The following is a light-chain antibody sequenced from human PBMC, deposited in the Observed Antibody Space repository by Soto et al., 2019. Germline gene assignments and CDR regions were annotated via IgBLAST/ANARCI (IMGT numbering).Light chain of an antibody. J-gene: IGKJ4*01. CDR1: QSVSSSY. Sequence: EIVLTQSPGTLSLSPGERATLSCRASQSVSSSYLAWYQQRPGQAPRLLIYGASSRATDIPDRFSGSGSGTDLTITISRLEHEDFEVYYCQQYGSSPLTFGGGTKFEIK. CDR2: GAS. CDR3: QQYGSSPLT. V-gene: IGKV3-20*01.